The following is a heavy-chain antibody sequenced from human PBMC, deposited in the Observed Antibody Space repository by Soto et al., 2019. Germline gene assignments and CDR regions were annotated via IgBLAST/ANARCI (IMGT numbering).Heavy chain of an antibody. J-gene: IGHJ4*02. CDR2: ISVCNGHI. CDR3: ATHSSDHSAYDY. Sequence: GASVKVSCKASGYIFKTNGISWVRQAPGQGLEWMGWISVCNGHINVAQRVKDRLTMTTDTSTSTTYMELRSLRSDDTAVYYCATHSSDHSAYDYWGQGTLVTVSS. V-gene: IGHV1-18*04. D-gene: IGHD3-22*01. CDR1: GYIFKTNG.